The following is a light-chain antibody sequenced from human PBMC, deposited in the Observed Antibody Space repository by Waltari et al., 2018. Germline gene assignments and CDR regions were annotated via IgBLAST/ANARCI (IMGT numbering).Light chain of an antibody. CDR3: QQRSNWPPRYT. Sequence: EIVLTPSPATLSLSPGERATLSCRASQSVSSHLAWYQQKPGQAPRLLIYDASNRATGIPARFSGSGSGTDFTLTISSLEPEDFAVYYCQQRSNWPPRYTFGQGTKLEIK. CDR1: QSVSSH. V-gene: IGKV3-11*01. J-gene: IGKJ2*01. CDR2: DAS.